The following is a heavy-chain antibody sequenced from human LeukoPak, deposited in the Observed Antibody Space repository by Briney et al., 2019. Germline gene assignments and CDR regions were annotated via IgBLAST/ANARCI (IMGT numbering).Heavy chain of an antibody. CDR1: GYTFTSSG. J-gene: IGHJ4*01. D-gene: IGHD6-19*01. CDR3: AKNSSGGYSDY. CDR2: ISTYTGYS. Sequence: ASVKVSREASGYTFTSSGISWVRPAPGQGLEWMGWISTYTGYSKYAQNLQGRVTMTADTSTSTAYMELSSLRSDDTAVYYCAKNSSGGYSDYWGQGTLVTVSS. V-gene: IGHV1-18*01.